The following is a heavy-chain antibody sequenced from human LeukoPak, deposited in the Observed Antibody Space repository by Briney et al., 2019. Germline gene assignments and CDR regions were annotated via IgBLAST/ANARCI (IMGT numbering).Heavy chain of an antibody. CDR2: IYYDGST. J-gene: IGHJ4*02. V-gene: IGHV4-59*08. Sequence: SETPSLTCTVSGGSISTYYWSWIRQSPGKGLEWIGYIYYDGSTNYNPSLKSRVTISVDTSKNQFSLKLSSVTAADTAVYHCARAKGDYWGQGTLVTVSS. CDR3: ARAKGDY. CDR1: GGSISTYY.